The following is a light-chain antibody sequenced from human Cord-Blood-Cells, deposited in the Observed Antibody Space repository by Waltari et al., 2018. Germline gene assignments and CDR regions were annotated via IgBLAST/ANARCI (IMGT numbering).Light chain of an antibody. CDR3: SSYTSSSTLYV. Sequence: QSALTQPASVSGSPGQSITISCTGTSSDVGGYNYVSWYQQHPGKAPKLMIYDVSKRPSGVSNRFAGSKSGTTASPTIPGLQAEGEADYYCSSYTSSSTLYVFGTGTKVTVL. J-gene: IGLJ1*01. V-gene: IGLV2-14*01. CDR1: SSDVGGYNY. CDR2: DVS.